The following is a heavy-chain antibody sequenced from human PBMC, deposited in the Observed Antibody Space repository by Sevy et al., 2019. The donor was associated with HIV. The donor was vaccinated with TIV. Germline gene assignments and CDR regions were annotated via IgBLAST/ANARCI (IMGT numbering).Heavy chain of an antibody. J-gene: IGHJ4*02. CDR2: SSNKPNGYTR. V-gene: IGHV3-72*01. D-gene: IGHD6-6*01. CDR1: GFTFSDHD. Sequence: GGSLRLSCAASGFTFSDHDIDWVRQAPGKGLEWVGRSSNKPNGYTRQYAASVKVRFGISRDDSKRSLFLQMSSLKTADAAVYFCACSSIAASGLFDYWGPGTLVTVSS. CDR3: ACSSIAASGLFDY.